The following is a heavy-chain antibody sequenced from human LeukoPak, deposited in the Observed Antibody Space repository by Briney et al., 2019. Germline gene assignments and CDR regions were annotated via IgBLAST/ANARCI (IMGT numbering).Heavy chain of an antibody. D-gene: IGHD6-13*01. CDR1: GYTFTSYY. J-gene: IGHJ5*02. V-gene: IGHV1-46*01. CDR3: ARRYTYSPRDPHTGWFDP. CDR2: INPSGGST. Sequence: ASVKVSCKASGYTFTSYYMHWVRQAPGQGLEWMGIINPSGGSTSYAQKFQGRVTMTRDTSTSTVYTELSSLRSEDTAVYYCARRYTYSPRDPHTGWFDPWGQGTLVTVSS.